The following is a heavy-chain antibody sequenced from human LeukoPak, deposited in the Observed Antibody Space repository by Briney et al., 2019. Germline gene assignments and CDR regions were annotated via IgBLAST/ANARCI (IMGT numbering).Heavy chain of an antibody. CDR3: ARVKGSYSVDY. CDR1: GLTFSDYY. Sequence: GGSLRLSCAASGLTFSDYYTSCLRQAPGKGLEWVSYISSSSSDTHYADSVKGRFTISRDNAKNSLYLQMNSLRVEDTTVYYCARVKGSYSVDYWGQGTLVTVSS. CDR2: ISSSSSDT. V-gene: IGHV3-11*06. J-gene: IGHJ4*02. D-gene: IGHD3-10*01.